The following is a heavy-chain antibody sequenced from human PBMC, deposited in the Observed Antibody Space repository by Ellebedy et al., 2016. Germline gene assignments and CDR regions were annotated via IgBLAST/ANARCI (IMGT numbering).Heavy chain of an antibody. CDR1: GSSVTSDY. CDR3: AKWNSGWYALEI. V-gene: IGHV4-59*02. CDR2: VFHTGTT. J-gene: IGHJ3*02. D-gene: IGHD6-13*01. Sequence: SETLSLTCNVYGSSVTSDYWNWIARHPGKGLEWIGSVFHTGTTNYTPSLKGRVTMSVDTSKSQFSLRLTSVTAEDTAVYYCAKWNSGWYALEIWGQGTMVTVSS.